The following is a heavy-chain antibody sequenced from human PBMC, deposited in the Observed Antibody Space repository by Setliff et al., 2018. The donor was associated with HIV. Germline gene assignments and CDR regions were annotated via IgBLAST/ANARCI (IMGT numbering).Heavy chain of an antibody. D-gene: IGHD3-22*01. CDR2: IYSSGST. J-gene: IGHJ3*02. CDR3: VRHGYYYDFIDI. V-gene: IGHV4-4*09. Sequence: SETLSLTCTVSGGSISGYYWSWIRQPPGKGLEWIGYIYSSGSTNFNPSLKSRVTLSIDTSKNQFSLNLTSMTAADTAVYFCVRHGYYYDFIDIWGQGTVVTVSS. CDR1: GGSISGYY.